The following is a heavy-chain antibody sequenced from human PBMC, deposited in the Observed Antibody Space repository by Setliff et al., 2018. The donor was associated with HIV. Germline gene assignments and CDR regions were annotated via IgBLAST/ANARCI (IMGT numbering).Heavy chain of an antibody. CDR2: IKQDGSEK. Sequence: GESLKISCAASGFTFSSYWMSWVRQAPGKGLEWVANIKQDGSEKYYVDSVKGRFTISRDNANDSLHLQMSSLRAEDTAVYYCARIVLYYHYYYMDVWGKGTTVTVSS. J-gene: IGHJ6*03. V-gene: IGHV3-7*01. CDR1: GFTFSSYW. D-gene: IGHD2-15*01. CDR3: ARIVLYYHYYYMDV.